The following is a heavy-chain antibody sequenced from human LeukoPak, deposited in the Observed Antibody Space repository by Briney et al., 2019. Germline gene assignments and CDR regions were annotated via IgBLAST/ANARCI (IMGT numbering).Heavy chain of an antibody. CDR2: IVVGSGNT. D-gene: IGHD4-17*01. V-gene: IGHV1-58*02. CDR1: GFTFTSSA. J-gene: IGHJ4*02. CDR3: AAESNYGDYNAY. Sequence: ASLKVSCKASGFTFTSSAMQWVRQARGQRLEWIGWIVVGSGNTNYAQKFQERVTITRDMSTSTAYMELSSLRSEDTAVYYCAAESNYGDYNAYWGQGTLVTVSS.